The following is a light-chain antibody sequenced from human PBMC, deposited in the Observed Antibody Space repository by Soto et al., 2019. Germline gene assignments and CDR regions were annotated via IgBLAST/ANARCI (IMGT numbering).Light chain of an antibody. J-gene: IGKJ1*01. CDR2: GAS. CDR3: QQYGGSPPQT. Sequence: ETVLTQSPGTLSLSPGERATLSCRASQSVSSNYLAWYQQKPGQAPRLLIYGASSRATGIPDRFSGSGSGTDFTLTISRLEPEDFAVYYCQQYGGSPPQTFGPGTKVEIK. V-gene: IGKV3-20*01. CDR1: QSVSSNY.